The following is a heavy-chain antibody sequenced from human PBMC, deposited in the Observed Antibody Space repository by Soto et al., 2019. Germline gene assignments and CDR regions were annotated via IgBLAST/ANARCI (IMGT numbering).Heavy chain of an antibody. J-gene: IGHJ6*04. CDR2: IKNKNDGGTK. CDR1: GFTFSNAW. V-gene: IGHV3-15*01. CDR3: TKDAVCCGGSDYSLYYYGMDV. D-gene: IGHD2-15*01. Sequence: AGGSLRLSCAASGFTFSNAWMSWGRPAPGKGLGWVGRIKNKNDGGTKDYAAPVKGRFTISKDDSKNTLYLQMNSLKNEDTTLYYCTKDAVCCGGSDYSLYYYGMDVWGKGTTVTVSS.